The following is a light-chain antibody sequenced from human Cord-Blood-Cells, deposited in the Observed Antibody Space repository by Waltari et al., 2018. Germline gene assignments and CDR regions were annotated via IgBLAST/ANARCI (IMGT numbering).Light chain of an antibody. Sequence: QSALTPPASVSGSPGQSITISCPGTSSDGGGYNYVSWYQQHPGKAPQLTIYDVRNRPSGVSNRFSGSKSGNTASLTISGLQAEDEADYYCSSYTSSSTRVFGGGTKLTVL. CDR1: SSDGGGYNY. CDR3: SSYTSSSTRV. V-gene: IGLV2-14*01. CDR2: DVR. J-gene: IGLJ2*01.